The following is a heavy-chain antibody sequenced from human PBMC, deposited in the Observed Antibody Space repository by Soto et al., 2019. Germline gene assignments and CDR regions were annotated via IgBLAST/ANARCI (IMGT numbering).Heavy chain of an antibody. CDR2: ISEDGANK. D-gene: IGHD3-9*01. CDR3: ANAYDLSPGPDY. Sequence: VQLEQSGGGVVQPGKFLRLSCEVSGFSFKLYAMHWVHQAPGKGLEWVAVISEDGANKSYAASVEGRFTISRDNSKNTLSLQMNRLTFDDTAVYYCANAYDLSPGPDYWGQGTLVTVSA. CDR1: GFSFKLYA. J-gene: IGHJ4*02. V-gene: IGHV3-30*18.